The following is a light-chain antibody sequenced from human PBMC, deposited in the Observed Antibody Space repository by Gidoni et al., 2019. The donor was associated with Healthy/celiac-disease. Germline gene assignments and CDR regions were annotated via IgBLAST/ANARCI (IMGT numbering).Light chain of an antibody. V-gene: IGLV2-14*01. CDR2: EVS. CDR3: SSYTSSSTLVV. CDR1: SSDVGGYNY. Sequence: LTQHASVSGSPGQSITISCTGTSSDVGGYNYVSWYQQHPGKAPKLMIYEVSNRPSGVSNRFSGSKSGNTASLTISGLQAEDEADYYCSSYTSSSTLVVFGGGTKLTVL. J-gene: IGLJ2*01.